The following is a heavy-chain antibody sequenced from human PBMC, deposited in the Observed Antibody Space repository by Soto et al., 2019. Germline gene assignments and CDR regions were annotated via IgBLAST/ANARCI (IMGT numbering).Heavy chain of an antibody. CDR1: GASFSGYY. V-gene: IGHV4-34*01. CDR2: INHSGST. Sequence: SETLSLTCAVYGASFSGYYWSWIRQPPGKGLEWIGEINHSGSTNYNPSLKSRVTISVDTSKNQFSLKLSSVTAADTAVYYCARGVPGITNLSIDPGSGYYYYYYMDVWGKGTTVT. J-gene: IGHJ6*03. D-gene: IGHD3-10*01. CDR3: ARGVPGITNLSIDPGSGYYYYYYMDV.